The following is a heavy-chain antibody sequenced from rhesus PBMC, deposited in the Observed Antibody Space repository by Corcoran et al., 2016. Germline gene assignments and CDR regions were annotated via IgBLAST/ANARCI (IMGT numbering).Heavy chain of an antibody. V-gene: IGHV3S18*01. CDR2: IMYTGGSK. Sequence: EVQLVESGGGLAKPGGSLRLSCAASGFSFSDYYMYWVRQAPGRGLEWVSGIMYTGGSKYYADSAKGRFTIARENAKNTLYLQMDSLGAEDTAVYYCARSCGRGNYNGWDSWGQGVVVTVSS. CDR3: ARSCGRGNYNGWDS. J-gene: IGHJ6*01. D-gene: IGHD4-17*01. CDR1: GFSFSDYY.